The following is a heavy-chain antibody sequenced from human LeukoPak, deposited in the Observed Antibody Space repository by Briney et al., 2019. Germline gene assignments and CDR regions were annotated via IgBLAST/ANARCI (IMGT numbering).Heavy chain of an antibody. CDR2: NFPRDYHT. V-gene: IGHV5-10-1*01. CDR3: ATHRVGRLPYSFDY. D-gene: IGHD3/OR15-3a*01. CDR1: GYSFISFW. Sequence: EALKISCKGSGYSFISFWISWVRQMPGKGLEWMGRNFPRDYHTLYSPSLLGHVTIQADWSITTAYLQWSSLKASDTAIYYCATHRVGRLPYSFDYWGQGTLVTVS. J-gene: IGHJ4*02.